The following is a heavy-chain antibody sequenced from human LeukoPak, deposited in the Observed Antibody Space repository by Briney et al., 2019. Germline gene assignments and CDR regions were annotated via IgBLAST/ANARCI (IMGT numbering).Heavy chain of an antibody. Sequence: SETLSLTCTVSGGSISSYYWSWIRQPPGKGLEWIGYIYYSGSTNYNPSLKNRVTISVDTSKNQISLKLTSVTAADTAVYYCARGYHCTSGVCYMGVYNYWGQGTLVTVSS. CDR3: ARGYHCTSGVCYMGVYNY. J-gene: IGHJ4*02. CDR2: IYYSGST. CDR1: GGSISSYY. V-gene: IGHV4-59*01. D-gene: IGHD2-8*01.